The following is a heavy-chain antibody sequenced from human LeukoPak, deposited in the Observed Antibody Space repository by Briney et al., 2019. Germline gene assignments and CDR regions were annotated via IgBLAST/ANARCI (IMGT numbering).Heavy chain of an antibody. D-gene: IGHD2-21*01. CDR2: IYYSGSP. CDR3: AKGLVFDY. CDR1: GGSISSSY. J-gene: IGHJ4*02. V-gene: IGHV4-59*01. Sequence: PSETLSLTCTVSGGSISSSYWSWIRQPPGKGLEWIGYIYYSGSPNYNPSLKSRVTISVDTSKNQFSLKLTSVTAADTAVYYCAKGLVFDYWGQGTLVTVSS.